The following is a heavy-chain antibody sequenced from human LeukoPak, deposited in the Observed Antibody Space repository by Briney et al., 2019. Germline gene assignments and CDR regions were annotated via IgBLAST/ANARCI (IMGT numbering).Heavy chain of an antibody. CDR2: VFYSGNT. J-gene: IGHJ6*03. D-gene: IGHD2-2*01. CDR3: ARVVQPYYYYMDV. V-gene: IGHV4-39*07. Sequence: PSETLSLTCTVSGAYIATNSSYWSWVRQPPGKGLEWIGSVFYSGNTYYNPSLRGRVSISVDTSQNQFSLKLNSLTAADTAVYYCARVVQPYYYYMDVWGKGTTVTVSS. CDR1: GAYIATNSSY.